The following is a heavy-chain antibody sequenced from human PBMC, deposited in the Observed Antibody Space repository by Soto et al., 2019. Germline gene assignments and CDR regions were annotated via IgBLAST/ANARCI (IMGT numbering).Heavy chain of an antibody. CDR2: ISYSGST. V-gene: IGHV4-39*01. CDR3: AGLSHVSSNYFDY. J-gene: IGHJ4*02. D-gene: IGHD3-22*01. Sequence: QLQLQESGPGLVKPSETLSLTCTISGDSINSSNYYWGWIRQPPGKGLEWIGSISYSGSTYYNPALGSGGTGTEDTFRNHFYLILYSVNASDAAVYFCAGLSHVSSNYFDYRGVVTLVTV. CDR1: GDSINSSNYY.